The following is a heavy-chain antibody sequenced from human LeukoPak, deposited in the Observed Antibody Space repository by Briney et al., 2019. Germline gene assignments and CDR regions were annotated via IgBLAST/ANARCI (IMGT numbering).Heavy chain of an antibody. J-gene: IGHJ4*02. CDR3: ARLGERVGIYYDSSGSY. CDR2: IILIFGTA. V-gene: IGHV1-69*13. Sequence: ASVKVSCKASGGTFSSYAISWVRQAPGQGLEWMGGIILIFGTANYAQKFQGRVTITADESTSTAYMELSSLRSEDTAVYYCARLGERVGIYYDSSGSYWGQGTLVTVSS. CDR1: GGTFSSYA. D-gene: IGHD3-22*01.